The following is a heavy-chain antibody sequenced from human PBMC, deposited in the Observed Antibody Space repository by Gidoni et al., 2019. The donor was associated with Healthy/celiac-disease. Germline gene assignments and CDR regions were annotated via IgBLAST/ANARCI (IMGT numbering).Heavy chain of an antibody. V-gene: IGHV3-23*01. Sequence: EVQLLESGGGLVQPGGSLLLSCAASGFTFSSSAMSWVRQAPGKGLEWVSAISGSGGSTYYADSVKGRFTISRDNSKNTLYLQMNSLRAEDTAVYYCAKDRDYGDPYFDYWGQGTLVTVSS. CDR2: ISGSGGST. J-gene: IGHJ4*02. D-gene: IGHD4-17*01. CDR1: GFTFSSSA. CDR3: AKDRDYGDPYFDY.